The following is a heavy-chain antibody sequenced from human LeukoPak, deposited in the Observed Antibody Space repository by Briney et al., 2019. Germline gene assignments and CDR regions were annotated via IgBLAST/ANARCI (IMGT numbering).Heavy chain of an antibody. CDR3: ARVLYYDSSGPTFDY. J-gene: IGHJ4*02. CDR2: IYHSGST. V-gene: IGHV4-30-2*01. Sequence: SETLSLTCAVSGGSISSGGYSWSWIRQPPGKGLEWIGYIYHSGSTYYNPSLKSRVTISVDRSKNQFSLKLSSVTAADTAVYYCARVLYYDSSGPTFDYWGQGTLVTVSS. CDR1: GGSISSGGYS. D-gene: IGHD3-22*01.